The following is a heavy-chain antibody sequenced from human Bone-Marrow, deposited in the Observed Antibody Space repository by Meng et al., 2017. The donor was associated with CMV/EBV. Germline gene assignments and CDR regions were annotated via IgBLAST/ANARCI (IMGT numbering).Heavy chain of an antibody. CDR1: GFTFSSYG. J-gene: IGHJ6*02. V-gene: IGHV3-30*02. CDR3: AKDHLTVTTRYSGMEV. D-gene: IGHD4-11*01. CDR2: IRYDGSNK. Sequence: GGSLRLSCAASGFTFSSYGMHWVRQAPGKGLEWVAFIRYDGSNKYYADSVKGRFTISRDNSKNTLYLQMNSLRAEDTAVYYCAKDHLTVTTRYSGMEVWGQGTTVTVPS.